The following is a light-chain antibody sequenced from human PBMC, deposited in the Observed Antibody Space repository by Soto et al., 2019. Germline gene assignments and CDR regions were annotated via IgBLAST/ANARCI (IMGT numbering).Light chain of an antibody. Sequence: IVMTQSPATLSVSPGERATLSCRASQSINSNLAWYQQKPGQAPRLLMFRASIRATGFPARFSGSGSGTEFNITISSLQSEDFAVYYCQQYGSSPATFGQGTKVDIK. CDR3: QQYGSSPAT. CDR1: QSINSN. J-gene: IGKJ1*01. CDR2: RAS. V-gene: IGKV3-15*01.